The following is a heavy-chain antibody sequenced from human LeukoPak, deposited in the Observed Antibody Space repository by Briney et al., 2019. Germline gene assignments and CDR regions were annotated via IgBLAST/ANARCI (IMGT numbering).Heavy chain of an antibody. Sequence: GGSLRLSCAASGFTFSSYGMHWVRQAPGKGLEWVAVISYDGSNKYYADSVKGRFTISRDNSKNTLYLQLNSLRAEDTAVYYCATVMRAILGFDSWGQGTLVTVSS. V-gene: IGHV3-30*03. J-gene: IGHJ4*02. D-gene: IGHD1-26*01. CDR1: GFTFSSYG. CDR2: ISYDGSNK. CDR3: ATVMRAILGFDS.